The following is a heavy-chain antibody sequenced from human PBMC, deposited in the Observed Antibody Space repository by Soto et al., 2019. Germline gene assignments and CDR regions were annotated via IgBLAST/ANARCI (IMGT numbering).Heavy chain of an antibody. CDR3: ARGNHYYDSSGYYSFYFQH. Sequence: QVQLVQSGAEVKKPGSSVKVSCKASGGTFSSYAISWVRQAPGQGFEWMGGIIPIFGTANYAQKFQGRVTITADESTSTAYMELSSLRSEDTAVYYCARGNHYYDSSGYYSFYFQHWGQGTLVTVSS. V-gene: IGHV1-69*01. CDR1: GGTFSSYA. CDR2: IIPIFGTA. D-gene: IGHD3-22*01. J-gene: IGHJ1*01.